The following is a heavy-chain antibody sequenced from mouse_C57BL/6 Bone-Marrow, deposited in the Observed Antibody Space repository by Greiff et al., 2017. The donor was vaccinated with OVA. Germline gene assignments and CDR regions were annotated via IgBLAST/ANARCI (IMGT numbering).Heavy chain of an antibody. V-gene: IGHV14-2*01. CDR1: GFNIKDYY. Sequence: EVKLVESGAELVKPGASVKLSCTASGFNIKDYYMHWVKQRTEQGLEWIGRIDPEDGETKYAPKFQGKATITADTSSNTAYLQLSSLTSEDTAVYYCALYYGKGFAYWGQGTLVTVSA. CDR3: ALYYGKGFAY. CDR2: IDPEDGET. D-gene: IGHD2-1*01. J-gene: IGHJ3*01.